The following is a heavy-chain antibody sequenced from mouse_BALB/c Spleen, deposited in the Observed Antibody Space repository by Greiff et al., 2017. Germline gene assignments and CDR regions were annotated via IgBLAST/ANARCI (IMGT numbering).Heavy chain of an antibody. CDR1: GFTFSSYA. Sequence: EVQVVESGGGLVKPGGSLKLSCAASGFTFSSYAMSWVRQTPEKRLEWVASISSGGSTYYPASVKGRFTISRDNARNILYLQMSSLRSEDTAMYYCARDLHYAMDYWGQGTSVTVSS. J-gene: IGHJ4*01. D-gene: IGHD5-1*01. V-gene: IGHV5-6-5*01. CDR3: ARDLHYAMDY. CDR2: ISSGGST.